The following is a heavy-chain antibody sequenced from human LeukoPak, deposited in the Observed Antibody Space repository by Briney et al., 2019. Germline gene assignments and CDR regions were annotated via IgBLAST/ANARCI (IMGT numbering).Heavy chain of an antibody. CDR2: MNPNSGDT. Sequence: ASVKVSCKASGYTXTGYYLHWVRQAPGQGLEWMGWMNPNSGDTKYAQKFQGRVSMTRDTSISTAYMELTRLRSDDTTVYYCAREPGDGGYDYFDYWGQGSLVTVSS. D-gene: IGHD5-12*01. CDR3: AREPGDGGYDYFDY. CDR1: GYTXTGYY. J-gene: IGHJ4*02. V-gene: IGHV1-2*02.